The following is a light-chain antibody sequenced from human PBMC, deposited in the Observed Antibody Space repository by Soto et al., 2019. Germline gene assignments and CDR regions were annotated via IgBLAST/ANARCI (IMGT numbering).Light chain of an antibody. CDR1: ESVSSS. V-gene: IGKV3-11*01. CDR2: DIS. CDR3: QQYGNSLWT. Sequence: EIVLTHSPATLSLSPWERATLSCRASESVSSSLAWYQQKPGQAPRLLIYDISNRATGTPARFSGSGSGTDFTLTISSLEPEDFAVYYCQQYGNSLWTIGQGTKVDIK. J-gene: IGKJ1*01.